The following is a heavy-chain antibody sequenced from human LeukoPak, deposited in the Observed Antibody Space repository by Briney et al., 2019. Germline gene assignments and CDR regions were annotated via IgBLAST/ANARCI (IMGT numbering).Heavy chain of an antibody. V-gene: IGHV4-61*02. Sequence: PSETLSLTCTVSGGSISSGSYYWSWIRQPAGKGLEWIGRIYTSGSTNYNPSLKSRVTISVDTSKNQFSLKLSSVTAADTAVYYCARAGNYYDSSGYRFDYWGQGTLVTVSS. CDR2: IYTSGST. CDR3: ARAGNYYDSSGYRFDY. J-gene: IGHJ4*02. D-gene: IGHD3-22*01. CDR1: GGSISSGSYY.